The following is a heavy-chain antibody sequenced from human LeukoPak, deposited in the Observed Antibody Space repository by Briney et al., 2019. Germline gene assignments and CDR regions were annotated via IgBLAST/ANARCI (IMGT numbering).Heavy chain of an antibody. J-gene: IGHJ3*02. CDR1: GGSFSGYY. CDR2: INHSGST. D-gene: IGHD3-9*01. Sequence: SETLSLTCAVSGGSFSGYYWSWIRQPPGKGLEWIGEINHSGSTNYNPSLKSRVTISVDTSKNQFSLKLSSVTAADTAVYYCARGSGYDILTGPHDDAFDIWGQGTMVTVSS. CDR3: ARGSGYDILTGPHDDAFDI. V-gene: IGHV4-34*01.